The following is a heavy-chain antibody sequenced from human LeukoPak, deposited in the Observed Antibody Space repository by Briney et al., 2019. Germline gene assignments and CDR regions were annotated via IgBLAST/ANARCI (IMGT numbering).Heavy chain of an antibody. CDR1: GFTFSSYA. CDR2: ISGSGGST. Sequence: PGGSLRLSCAASGFTFSSYAMSWVRQAPGKGLEWVSAISGSGGSTYYADSVKGRLTISRDNSKNTLYLQMNSLRAEDTAVYYCAKDRGYDSSGLDYWGQGTLVTVSS. V-gene: IGHV3-23*01. CDR3: AKDRGYDSSGLDY. D-gene: IGHD3-22*01. J-gene: IGHJ4*02.